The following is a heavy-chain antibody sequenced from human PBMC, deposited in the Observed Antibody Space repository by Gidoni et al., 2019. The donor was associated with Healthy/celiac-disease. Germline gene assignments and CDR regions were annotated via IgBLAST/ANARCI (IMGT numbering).Heavy chain of an antibody. CDR1: GATFSSYA. CDR3: ARAPSDGVVLRSWFDP. J-gene: IGHJ5*02. D-gene: IGHD2-8*01. V-gene: IGHV1-69*01. Sequence: QVQLVQSGAEVKKPGSSVKVSCKASGATFSSYAFSWVRQAPGQGLEWMGGIIPIFGTANYAQKFQGRVTITADESTSTAYMELSSLRSEDTAVYYCARAPSDGVVLRSWFDPWGQGTLVTVSS. CDR2: IIPIFGTA.